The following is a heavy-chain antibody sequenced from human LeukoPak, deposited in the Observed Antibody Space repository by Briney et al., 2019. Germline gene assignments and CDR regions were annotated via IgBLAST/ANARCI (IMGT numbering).Heavy chain of an antibody. CDR3: ARDGLAGTSSYYYGMDV. CDR1: GGTFSSYA. V-gene: IGHV1-69*13. Sequence: GASVKVSCKASGGTFSSYAISWVRQAPGQGLEWMGGIIPIFGTANYAQKFQGRVTITADESTSTAYMELSSLRSEDTAVYYCARDGLAGTSSYYYGMDVWGQGTTVTVSS. D-gene: IGHD6-19*01. CDR2: IIPIFGTA. J-gene: IGHJ6*02.